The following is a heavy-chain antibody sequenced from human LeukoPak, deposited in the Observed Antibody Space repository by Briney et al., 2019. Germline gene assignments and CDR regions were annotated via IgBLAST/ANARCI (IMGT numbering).Heavy chain of an antibody. V-gene: IGHV1-8*03. Sequence: ASVKVSCKASGYTFTGYYMHWVRQATGQGLEWMGWMNPNSGNTGYAQKFQGRITITRNTSISTAYMELSSLRSEDTAVYYCARGLSMIDTLGFDPWGQGTLVTVSS. CDR3: ARGLSMIDTLGFDP. CDR1: GYTFTGYY. CDR2: MNPNSGNT. D-gene: IGHD3-22*01. J-gene: IGHJ5*02.